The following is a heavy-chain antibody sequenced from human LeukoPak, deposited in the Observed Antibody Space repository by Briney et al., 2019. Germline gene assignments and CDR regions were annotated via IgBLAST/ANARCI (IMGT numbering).Heavy chain of an antibody. CDR1: GGSFSGYY. V-gene: IGHV4-34*01. CDR2: INHSGNT. CDR3: ARYCSGGSCYGTNWFDP. D-gene: IGHD2-15*01. Sequence: SETLSLTCAVYGGSFSGYYWSWIRQPPGKGLEWIGEINHSGNTNYNPSLKSRVTISVDTSKNQFSLKLSSVPAADTAVYYCARYCSGGSCYGTNWFDPWGQGTLVTVSS. J-gene: IGHJ5*02.